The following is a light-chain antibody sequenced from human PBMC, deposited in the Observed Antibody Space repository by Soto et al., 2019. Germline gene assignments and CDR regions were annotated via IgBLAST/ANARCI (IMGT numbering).Light chain of an antibody. V-gene: IGLV2-14*01. CDR3: ASYTRADSGV. CDR1: SSDVGAFSR. CDR2: EVA. Sequence: QSALTQPASVSGSPGQSISISCTGTSSDVGAFSRVSWYQHHPDKAPKLIIYEVANRPSGVSNRFSGFKSANTASLTISGLQAEDEANYYCASYTRADSGVFGGGTKVTVL. J-gene: IGLJ3*02.